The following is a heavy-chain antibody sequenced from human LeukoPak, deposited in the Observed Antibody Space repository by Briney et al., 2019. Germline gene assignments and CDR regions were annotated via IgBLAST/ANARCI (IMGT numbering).Heavy chain of an antibody. J-gene: IGHJ1*01. D-gene: IGHD1-7*01. CDR3: VQNIPGTIEH. CDR1: GGSISSSSYY. V-gene: IGHV4-39*01. CDR2: IYSSGTT. Sequence: SETLSLTCTVSGGSISSSSYYWGWIRQPPGKGLECIGNIYSSGTTYYNPSLKSRVTISIDTSKSQFSLRLSSVTAADTAVYYCVQNIPGTIEHWGQGTLVTVSS.